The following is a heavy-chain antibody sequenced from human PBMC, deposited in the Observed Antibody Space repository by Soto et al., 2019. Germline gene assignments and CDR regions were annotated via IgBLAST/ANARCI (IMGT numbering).Heavy chain of an antibody. J-gene: IGHJ6*02. CDR3: AHSRCGGDCLQAYSSHYYYGMDV. Sequence: QITLKESGPTLVRPTQTLTLTCTFSGFSLSTSGVGVGWIRQPPGKALEWLALIYWDDDKRYSPSLKSRLTNTKDTSKNQVVLTMTNMDPVDTATYYCAHSRCGGDCLQAYSSHYYYGMDVWAQGTTVTVSS. CDR2: IYWDDDK. D-gene: IGHD2-21*02. CDR1: GFSLSTSGVG. V-gene: IGHV2-5*02.